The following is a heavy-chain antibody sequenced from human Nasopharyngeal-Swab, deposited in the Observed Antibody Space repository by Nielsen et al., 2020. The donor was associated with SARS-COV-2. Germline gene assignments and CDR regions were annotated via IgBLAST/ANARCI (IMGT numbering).Heavy chain of an antibody. Sequence: GGSLRLSCAASGFTFSSYGMHWVRQAPGKGLEWVAVISYDGSNKYYADSVKGRFTISRDNSKNTLYLQMNSLRAEDTAVYYCARDGPYVGYAFDDWGQGTLVTVSS. J-gene: IGHJ4*02. D-gene: IGHD5-18*01. V-gene: IGHV3-30*03. CDR1: GFTFSSYG. CDR3: ARDGPYVGYAFDD. CDR2: ISYDGSNK.